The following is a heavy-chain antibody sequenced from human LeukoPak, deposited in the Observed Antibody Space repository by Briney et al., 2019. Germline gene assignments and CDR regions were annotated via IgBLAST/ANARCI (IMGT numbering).Heavy chain of an antibody. J-gene: IGHJ4*02. CDR1: GGSISSSSYY. D-gene: IGHD6-13*01. CDR3: ARSPTLYSSFDY. Sequence: SETLSLTCTVSGGSISSSSYYWGWIRQPPGKGLEWIGSIYYSGSTYYNPSLKSRVTISVDTSKNQFSLKLSSVTAADTAVYYCARSPTLYSSFDYWGQGTLVTVSS. CDR2: IYYSGST. V-gene: IGHV4-39*07.